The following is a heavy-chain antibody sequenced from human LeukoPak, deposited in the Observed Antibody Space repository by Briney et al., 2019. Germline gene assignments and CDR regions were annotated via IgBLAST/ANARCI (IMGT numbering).Heavy chain of an antibody. V-gene: IGHV5-51*01. J-gene: IGHJ5*02. D-gene: IGHD2-15*01. CDR2: IYPGDSDT. Sequence: GESLKISCKGSGYSFATYWIGWVRQMPGKGLEWMGIIYPGDSDTRYSPSFQGQVTISADKSISTAYLQWSSLKASDTAMYYCARQEYCSGGSCYTWFDPWGQGTLVTVSS. CDR3: ARQEYCSGGSCYTWFDP. CDR1: GYSFATYW.